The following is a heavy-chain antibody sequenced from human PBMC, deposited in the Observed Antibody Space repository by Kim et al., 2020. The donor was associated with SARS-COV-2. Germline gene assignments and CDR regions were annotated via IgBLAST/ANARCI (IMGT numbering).Heavy chain of an antibody. J-gene: IGHJ4*02. CDR1: GFTFSSYW. Sequence: GGSLRLSCAASGFTFSSYWMSWVRQAPGKGLEWVANIKQDGSEKYYVDSVKGRFTISRDNAKNSLYLQMNSLRAEDTAVYYCARVRVGSGWLRRNDYWGQGTLVTVSS. CDR3: ARVRVGSGWLRRNDY. D-gene: IGHD6-19*01. CDR2: IKQDGSEK. V-gene: IGHV3-7*01.